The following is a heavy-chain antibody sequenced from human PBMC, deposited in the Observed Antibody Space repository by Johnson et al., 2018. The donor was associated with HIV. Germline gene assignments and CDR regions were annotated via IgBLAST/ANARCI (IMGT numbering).Heavy chain of an antibody. D-gene: IGHD1-7*01. CDR1: GFTFSSYG. CDR2: INWNGGST. Sequence: QVQLVESGGGVVQPGGSLRLSCAASGFTFSSYGMHWVRQAPGKGLEWVSGINWNGGSTGYADSVKGRFTISRDNAKNTLYLQMNSLRAEDTAVYYCAKVKLELRYGAFDIWGQGTMVTVSS. CDR3: AKVKLELRYGAFDI. V-gene: IGHV3-NL1*01. J-gene: IGHJ3*02.